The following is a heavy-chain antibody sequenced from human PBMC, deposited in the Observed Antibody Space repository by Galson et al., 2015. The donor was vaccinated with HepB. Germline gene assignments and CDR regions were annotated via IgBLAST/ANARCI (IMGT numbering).Heavy chain of an antibody. Sequence: LSLTCTVSGGSISSGGYYWSWIRQHPGKGLEWIGFIYDSGKTHYNPSLKSRITISIDTSKNQFSLKLSSVTAADTAVFYCARCDTPYYFMDIWGQGTTVTVSS. CDR2: IYDSGKT. J-gene: IGHJ6*02. CDR3: ARCDTPYYFMDI. V-gene: IGHV4-31*03. CDR1: GGSISSGGYY. D-gene: IGHD2-2*02.